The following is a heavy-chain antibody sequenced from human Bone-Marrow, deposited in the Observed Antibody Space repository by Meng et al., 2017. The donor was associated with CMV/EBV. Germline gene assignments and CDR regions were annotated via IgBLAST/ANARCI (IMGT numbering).Heavy chain of an antibody. D-gene: IGHD2-2*01. J-gene: IGHJ6*01. CDR1: GFTFSSYA. CDR2: ISGSGGST. V-gene: IGHV3-23*01. CDR3: AKMMRVVPHYYYGMDV. Sequence: GESLKISCSASGFTFSSYAMSWVRQAPGKGLEWVSAISGSGGSTYYADSVKGRFTISRDNSKNTLYLQMNSLRAEDTAVYYCAKMMRVVPHYYYGMDVWGQGTTVTVSS.